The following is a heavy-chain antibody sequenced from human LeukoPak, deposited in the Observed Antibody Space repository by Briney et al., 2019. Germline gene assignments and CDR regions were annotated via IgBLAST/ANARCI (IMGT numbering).Heavy chain of an antibody. J-gene: IGHJ4*02. D-gene: IGHD3-10*01. V-gene: IGHV3-48*01. CDR1: GFTFSNAW. CDR3: ARLYEYFHY. CDR2: ISSSSSTI. Sequence: GGSLRLSCAASGFTFSNAWMSWVRQAPGKGLEWVSYISSSSSTIYYADSVKGRFTISRDNAKNSLYLQMNSLRAEDTAVYYCARLYEYFHYWGQGTLVTVSS.